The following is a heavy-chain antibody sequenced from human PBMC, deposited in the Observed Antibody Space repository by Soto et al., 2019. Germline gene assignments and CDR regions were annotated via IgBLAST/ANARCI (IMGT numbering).Heavy chain of an antibody. V-gene: IGHV1-18*01. CDR3: ARDTPPTDY. CDR2: ISAYNTNT. J-gene: IGHJ4*02. CDR1: GYTFTSYH. Sequence: QVQLVQSGAEVKKPGASVKVSCKTSGYTFTSYHISWVRQAPGQGLEWMGWISAYNTNTNYAQKFQGRVTMTTDTLPSTAYMELRSLRSVDTAVYYCARDTPPTDYWGQGTLVTVSS.